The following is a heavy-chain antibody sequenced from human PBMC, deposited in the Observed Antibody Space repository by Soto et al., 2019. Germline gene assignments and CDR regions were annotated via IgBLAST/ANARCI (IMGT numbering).Heavy chain of an antibody. CDR1: GVSISNSSYY. CDR2: IYYSGIT. CDR3: ARHGSN. V-gene: IGHV4-39*01. J-gene: IGHJ4*02. Sequence: QLRLQESGPGLVKPSETLSLTCTVSGVSISNSSYYWGWIRRPPGKGLEWIGTIYYSGITYYNPSLKSRVTISVDTSKNQFSLKLTSVTAADTAVYYCARHGSNWGQGTLVTVSS.